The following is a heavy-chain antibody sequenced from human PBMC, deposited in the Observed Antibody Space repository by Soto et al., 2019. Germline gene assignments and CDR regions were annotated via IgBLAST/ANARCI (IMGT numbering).Heavy chain of an antibody. CDR2: ISGSGGST. J-gene: IGHJ6*01. CDR1: GFTFSSYA. V-gene: IGHV3-23*01. D-gene: IGHD3-16*01. Sequence: GGSLRLSCAASGFTFSSYAMSWVRQAPGKGLEWVSAISGSGGSTYYADSVKGRFTISRDNSKNTLYLQMNSLRAEDTAVYYCAKDYHGGGFWYYAMAVWGQGHTVTVS. CDR3: AKDYHGGGFWYYAMAV.